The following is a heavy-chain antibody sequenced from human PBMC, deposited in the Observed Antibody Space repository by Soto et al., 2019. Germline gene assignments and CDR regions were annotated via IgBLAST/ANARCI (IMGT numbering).Heavy chain of an antibody. CDR2: FYPGDSDT. J-gene: IGHJ6*02. CDR3: ARPTDYHYGMQV. Sequence: GESLKISCKGSGYNFPTYWIAWVRQMPGKGLEWMGIFYPGDSDTRYSPSFQGQVTISGDKSISTAYLQWSSLKASDTAIYFCARPTDYHYGMQVWGQGTTVTVSS. D-gene: IGHD4-17*01. V-gene: IGHV5-51*01. CDR1: GYNFPTYW.